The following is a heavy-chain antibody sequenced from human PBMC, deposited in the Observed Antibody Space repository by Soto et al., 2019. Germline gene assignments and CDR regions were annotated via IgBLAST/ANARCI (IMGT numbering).Heavy chain of an antibody. D-gene: IGHD2-15*01. CDR3: ATSIVVVVAADY. CDR2: ISYDGSNK. Sequence: GGSLRLSCAASGFTFSSYGMHWVRQAPGKGLEWVAVISYDGSNKYYADSVKGRFTISRDNSKNTLYLQMNSLRAEDTAVYYCATSIVVVVAADYWGQGTLVTVSS. V-gene: IGHV3-30*03. J-gene: IGHJ4*02. CDR1: GFTFSSYG.